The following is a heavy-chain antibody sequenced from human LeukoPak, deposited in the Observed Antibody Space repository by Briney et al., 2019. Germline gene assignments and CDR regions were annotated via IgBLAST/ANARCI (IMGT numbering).Heavy chain of an antibody. J-gene: IGHJ5*02. CDR2: ISGNGGST. CDR1: GFTFSGYA. CDR3: AKNLYGSGYNWFDP. D-gene: IGHD3-10*01. V-gene: IGHV3-23*01. Sequence: GGSLRLSCAASGFTFSGYAMSWVRQAPGKGLEWVSAISGNGGSTYYADSVKGRFTISRDNSKNTLYLQMNSLRAEDTAVYYCAKNLYGSGYNWFDPWGQGTLVTVSS.